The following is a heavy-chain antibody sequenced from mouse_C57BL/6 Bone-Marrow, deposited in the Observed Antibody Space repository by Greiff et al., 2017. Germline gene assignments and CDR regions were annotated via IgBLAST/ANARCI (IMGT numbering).Heavy chain of an antibody. J-gene: IGHJ4*01. CDR3: ARGVCYAMDY. CDR1: GFTFSDYG. V-gene: IGHV5-17*01. CDR2: ISSGSSTI. Sequence: DVKLVESGGGLVKPGGSLKLSCAASGFTFSDYGMHWVRQAPEKGLEWVAYISSGSSTISYADTVKGRFTISRDNAKNTLFLQMTSLRSEDTAMYYCARGVCYAMDYWGQGTSVTVSS.